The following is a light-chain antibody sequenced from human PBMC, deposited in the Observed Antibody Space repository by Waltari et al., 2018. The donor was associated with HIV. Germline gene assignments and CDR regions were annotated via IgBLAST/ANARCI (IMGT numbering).Light chain of an antibody. J-gene: IGLJ2*01. V-gene: IGLV2-14*01. CDR1: NSDVGFYTL. CDR3: NSYRSSDTVI. CDR2: AVH. Sequence: QSALAQPASVSGSPGQSITISCTGRNSDVGFYTLVPWYQQFPGKAPHLIIYAVHSRPSGVSSRFSGSKSGNTASLTISDLQAEDEAEYFCNSYRSSDTVIFGGGTKLTVL.